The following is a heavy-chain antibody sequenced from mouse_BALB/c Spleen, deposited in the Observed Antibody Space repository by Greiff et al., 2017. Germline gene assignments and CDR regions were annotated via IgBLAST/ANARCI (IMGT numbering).Heavy chain of an antibody. Sequence: EVNVVESGGGLVQPGGSLKLSCAASGFTFSSYGMSWVRQTPDKRLELVATINSNGGSTYYPDSVKGRFTISRDNAKNTLYLQMSSLKSEDTAMYYCARELGRAYWGQGTLVTVSA. J-gene: IGHJ3*01. CDR1: GFTFSSYG. CDR3: ARELGRAY. CDR2: INSNGGST. V-gene: IGHV5-6-3*01. D-gene: IGHD4-1*01.